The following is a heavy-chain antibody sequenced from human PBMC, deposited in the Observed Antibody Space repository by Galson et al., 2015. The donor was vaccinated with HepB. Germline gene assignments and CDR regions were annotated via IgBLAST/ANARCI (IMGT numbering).Heavy chain of an antibody. CDR3: ARAGDSGIYTFDL. D-gene: IGHD3-10*01. J-gene: IGHJ4*02. V-gene: IGHV3-72*01. CDR2: NRKKGNSDTT. CDR1: GFTFSDYY. Sequence: SLRLSCAASGFTFSDYYMDWVRQAPGRGLEWVGRNRKKGNSDTTECAASVKGRFTASRDDSKNSLHLQMNSLKTEDTALYYCARAGDSGIYTFDLWGQGVLVTVSS.